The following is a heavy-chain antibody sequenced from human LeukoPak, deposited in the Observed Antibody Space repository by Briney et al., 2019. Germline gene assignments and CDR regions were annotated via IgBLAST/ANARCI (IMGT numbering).Heavy chain of an antibody. Sequence: SETLSLTCTVSGGSISSYYWSWIRQPPGKGLEWIGYIYHSGSTNYNPSLKSRVTISVDTSKNQFSLKLSSVTAADTAVYYCARAYDSSGYYLFWGQGTLVTVSS. V-gene: IGHV4-59*01. CDR2: IYHSGST. CDR3: ARAYDSSGYYLF. CDR1: GGSISSYY. D-gene: IGHD3-22*01. J-gene: IGHJ4*02.